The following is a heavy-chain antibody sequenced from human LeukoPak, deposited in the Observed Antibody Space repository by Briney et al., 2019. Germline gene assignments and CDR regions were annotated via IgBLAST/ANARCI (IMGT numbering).Heavy chain of an antibody. J-gene: IGHJ4*02. CDR1: DGSISNFY. Sequence: SETLSLTCTVSDGSISNFYWGWIRQPPGKGLEYIGYIYYSGTTNYTPSLKSRVTISVDTSKNQFSLKRSPVTAADTAIYSCARLPPWYGSGTYSYFDSWGQGTLVTVSS. D-gene: IGHD3-10*01. CDR3: ARLPPWYGSGTYSYFDS. V-gene: IGHV4-59*08. CDR2: IYYSGTT.